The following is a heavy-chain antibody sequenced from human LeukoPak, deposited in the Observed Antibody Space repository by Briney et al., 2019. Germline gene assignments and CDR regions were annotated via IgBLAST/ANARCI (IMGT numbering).Heavy chain of an antibody. Sequence: GGSLRLSCAASGFIVSTNYMNWVRQAPGKGLEWVSVLYSDGSTYYADSVKGRFTIPRDNSKNTLYLQMNSLRAEDTAVYYCAKVVFSMGTGYFDYWGQGTLVTVSS. CDR3: AKVVFSMGTGYFDY. J-gene: IGHJ4*02. V-gene: IGHV3-66*01. CDR2: LYSDGST. D-gene: IGHD7-27*01. CDR1: GFIVSTNY.